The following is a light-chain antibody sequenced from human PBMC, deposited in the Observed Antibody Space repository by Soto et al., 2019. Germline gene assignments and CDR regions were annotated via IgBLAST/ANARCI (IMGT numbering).Light chain of an antibody. CDR2: TDY. CDR3: APWDDSLSGGV. CDR1: NSNIGTYT. Sequence: QSVLTQPPSASGTPGQRVIISCSGSNSNIGTYTVNWYQQLPGTAPKLLIYTDYQRPSGVPDRFSGSKSGTSASLAISGLQSGGGADYYCAPWDDSLSGGVFGGGTKVTVL. J-gene: IGLJ3*02. V-gene: IGLV1-44*01.